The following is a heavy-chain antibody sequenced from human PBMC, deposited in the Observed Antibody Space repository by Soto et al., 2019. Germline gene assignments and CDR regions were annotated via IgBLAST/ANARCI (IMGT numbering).Heavy chain of an antibody. D-gene: IGHD1-1*01. V-gene: IGHV3-33*01. CDR2: IWYDGSNK. J-gene: IGHJ6*02. CDR1: GFTFSSYG. CDR3: VRGTPTPGLDI. Sequence: GGSLRLSCAASGFTFSSYGMHWVRQAPGKGLEWVAVIWYDGSNKYYADSVKGRFTISRDNSKNTLYLQMNSLRAEDTATYYCVRGTPTPGLDIWGRGTTVTVSS.